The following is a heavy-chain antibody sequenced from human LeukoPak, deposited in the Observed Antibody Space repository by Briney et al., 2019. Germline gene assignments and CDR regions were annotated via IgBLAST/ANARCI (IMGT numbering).Heavy chain of an antibody. CDR3: ARDLWWAAAGEPSIDY. CDR1: GGSISSSCYY. CDR2: IYYSGST. D-gene: IGHD6-13*01. Sequence: PSETLSLTCTVSGGSISSSCYYWGWIRQPPGKGLEWIGSIYYSGSTYYNPSLKSRVTISVDTSKNQFSLKLSSVTAADTAVYYCARDLWWAAAGEPSIDYWGQGTLVTVSS. J-gene: IGHJ4*02. V-gene: IGHV4-39*07.